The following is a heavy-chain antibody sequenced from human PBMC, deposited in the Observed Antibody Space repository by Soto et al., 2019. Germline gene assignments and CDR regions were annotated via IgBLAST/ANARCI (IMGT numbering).Heavy chain of an antibody. D-gene: IGHD6-13*01. CDR2: IIPILGIA. J-gene: IGHJ4*02. CDR3: ARDQGGSWTNDY. CDR1: GGTFSSYT. V-gene: IGHV1-69*08. Sequence: QVQLVQSGAEVKKPGSSVKVSCKASGGTFSSYTISWVRQAPGQGLEWMGRIIPILGIANYAQKFQGRVTITADKSTSTAYMELSSLRSEDTAVYYCARDQGGSWTNDYWGQGTLVTVSS.